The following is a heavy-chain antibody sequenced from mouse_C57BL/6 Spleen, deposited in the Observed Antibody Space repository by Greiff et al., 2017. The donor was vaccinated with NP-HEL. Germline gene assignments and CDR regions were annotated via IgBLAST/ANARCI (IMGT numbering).Heavy chain of an antibody. CDR2: IHPNSGST. CDR1: GYTFTSYW. CDR3: AGNYYGSRSLSFAY. V-gene: IGHV1-64*01. J-gene: IGHJ3*01. D-gene: IGHD1-1*01. Sequence: VKLVESGAELVKPGASVKLSCKASGYTFTSYWMHWVKQRPGQGLEWIGMIHPNSGSTNYNEKFKSKATLTVDKSSSTAYMQLSSLTSEDSAVYYCAGNYYGSRSLSFAYWGQGTLVTVSA.